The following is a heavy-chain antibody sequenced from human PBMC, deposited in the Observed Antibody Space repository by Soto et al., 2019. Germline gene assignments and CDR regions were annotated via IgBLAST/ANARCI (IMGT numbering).Heavy chain of an antibody. D-gene: IGHD2-2*02. CDR2: INSDGSST. Sequence: GGSLRTSCAGSGSPFCNYWMHGVRQAPGKGLVWVSRINSDGSSTSYADSVKGRFTISRDNAKNTLSLQMNSLRADDTAVYYCARGGVGRYCSSSSCYTWVFDYWGQGTLVTFSS. CDR3: ARGGVGRYCSSSSCYTWVFDY. CDR1: GSPFCNYW. V-gene: IGHV3-74*01. J-gene: IGHJ4*02.